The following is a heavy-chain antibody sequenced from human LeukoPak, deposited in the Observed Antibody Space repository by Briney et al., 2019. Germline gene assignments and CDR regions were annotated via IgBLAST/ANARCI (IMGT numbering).Heavy chain of an antibody. V-gene: IGHV4-59*01. CDR3: AGDRASFDFWSGYYF. J-gene: IGHJ4*02. D-gene: IGHD3-3*01. CDR1: GGSITNYY. Sequence: SETLSLTCTVSGGSITNYYWSWIRQPPGKGLEWIGYISYSGNTKYNPSLKSRVTMSVDSPKNQFSLKLSSVTAADTAVYYCAGDRASFDFWSGYYFWGQGTLVTVSS. CDR2: ISYSGNT.